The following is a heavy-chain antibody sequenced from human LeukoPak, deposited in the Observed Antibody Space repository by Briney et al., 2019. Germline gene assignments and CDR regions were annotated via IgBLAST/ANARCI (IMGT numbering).Heavy chain of an antibody. CDR3: ARGVYDSSGYYQY. CDR1: GFTFSSYW. D-gene: IGHD3-22*01. Sequence: GGSLRLSCAASGFTFSSYWMHWVRQAPGKGLVWVSRINSDGSSISYADSVKGRFTISRGNAKNTLFLQMNSLRAEDTAVYYCARGVYDSSGYYQYWGQGTLVTVSS. J-gene: IGHJ4*02. CDR2: INSDGSSI. V-gene: IGHV3-74*01.